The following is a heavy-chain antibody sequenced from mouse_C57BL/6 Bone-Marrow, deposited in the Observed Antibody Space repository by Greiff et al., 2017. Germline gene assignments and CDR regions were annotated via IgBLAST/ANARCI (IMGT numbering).Heavy chain of an antibody. CDR3: ARQLRLRDYFDY. D-gene: IGHD3-2*02. CDR2: IGSGGSYT. J-gene: IGHJ2*01. Sequence: EVKLMESGGDLVKPGGSLKLSCAASGFNFSSYGMSWVRQTPDQRLEWVATIGSGGSYTYYPDSVQGRFTISRDNAKNTLYLQMSSLKSEDTSMYYGARQLRLRDYFDYWGQGTTLTVSS. V-gene: IGHV5-6*01. CDR1: GFNFSSYG.